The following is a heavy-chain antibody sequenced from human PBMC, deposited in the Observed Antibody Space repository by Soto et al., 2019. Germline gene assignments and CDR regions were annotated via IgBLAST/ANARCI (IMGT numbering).Heavy chain of an antibody. CDR1: GFTFSSYA. D-gene: IGHD1-26*01. V-gene: IGHV3-23*01. J-gene: IGHJ4*02. CDR3: AKHLVWWELTGAFDY. CDR2: ISGSGGST. Sequence: EVQLLESGGGLVQPGGSLRLSYAASGFTFSSYAMSWVRQAPGKGLEWVSAISGSGGSTYYADSVKGRFTISRDNSKNTLYLPMSSLRAEDTAVYYCAKHLVWWELTGAFDYWGQGTLVTVSS.